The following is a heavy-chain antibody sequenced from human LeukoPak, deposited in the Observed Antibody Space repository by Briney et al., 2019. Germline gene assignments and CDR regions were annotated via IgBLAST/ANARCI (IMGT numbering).Heavy chain of an antibody. CDR1: GFTFSTYW. CDR3: ARAPSESGGYYPEYFRH. J-gene: IGHJ1*01. V-gene: IGHV3-74*01. CDR2: IKSDGST. D-gene: IGHD3-22*01. Sequence: GGSLRLSCAASGFTFSTYWMHWVRQAPGKGLVWVSRIKSDGSTNYADSVKGRFTISRDNAKNTVSLQMNSLRPEDTGVYYCARAPSESGGYYPEYFRHWGQGTLVTVSS.